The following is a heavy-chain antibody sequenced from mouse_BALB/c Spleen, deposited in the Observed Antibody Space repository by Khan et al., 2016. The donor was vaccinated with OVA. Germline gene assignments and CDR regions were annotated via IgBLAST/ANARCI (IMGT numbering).Heavy chain of an antibody. CDR2: ISSGGSYT. Sequence: EVELVESGGGLVKPGGSMNLSCAASGFTFSTYTMSWVRQTPEKRLEWVATISSGGSYTFYPDSVKGRFTISRDNAMNTLNLQLSSLKSEDTAMYYCKMEWLMRAGYFDYWGQGTTLTVSS. CDR1: GFTFSTYT. CDR3: KMEWLMRAGYFDY. V-gene: IGHV5-6-4*01. J-gene: IGHJ2*01. D-gene: IGHD1-2*01.